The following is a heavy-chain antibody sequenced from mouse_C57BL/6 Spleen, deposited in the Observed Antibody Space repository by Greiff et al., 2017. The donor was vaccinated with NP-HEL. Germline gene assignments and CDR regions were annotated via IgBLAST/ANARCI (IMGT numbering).Heavy chain of an antibody. CDR3: AMAQATWFAY. D-gene: IGHD3-2*02. J-gene: IGHJ3*01. V-gene: IGHV1-80*01. Sequence: VMLVESGAELVKPGASVKISCKASGYAFSSYWMNWVKQRPGQGLEWIGQIYPGDGDTNYNGKFKGKATLTVDKSSSTAYMQLSSLTSEDSAVYFCAMAQATWFAYWGQGTLVTVSA. CDR1: GYAFSSYW. CDR2: IYPGDGDT.